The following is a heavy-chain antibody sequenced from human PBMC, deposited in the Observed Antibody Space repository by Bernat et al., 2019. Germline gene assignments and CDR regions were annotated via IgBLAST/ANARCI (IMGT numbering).Heavy chain of an antibody. CDR3: ARQPQIVDFDY. V-gene: IGHV4-39*01. D-gene: IGHD3-16*02. CDR1: GGSISSSSYY. J-gene: IGHJ4*02. CDR2: IYYSGST. Sequence: QLQLQESGPGLVKPSETLSPTCTVSGGSISSSSYYWGWIRHPPGKGLEWIGSIYYSGSTYYNPSLKSRVTISVDTSKNQFSLKLSSVTAADTAVYYCARQPQIVDFDYWGQGTLVTVSS.